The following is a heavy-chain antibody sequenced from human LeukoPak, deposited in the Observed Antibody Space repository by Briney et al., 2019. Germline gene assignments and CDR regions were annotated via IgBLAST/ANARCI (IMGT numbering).Heavy chain of an antibody. D-gene: IGHD7-27*01. CDR2: ITTGDGNT. J-gene: IGHJ4*02. CDR1: GFTFSSYT. CDR3: AKDGGLWVSAHWGDS. Sequence: PGGSLRLSCTASGFTFSSYTMTWVRQAPGKGMKWVSTITTGDGNTYYADSVKGRFTVSRDDCKNRVYLQMNSLRPEDTAVYYCAKDGGLWVSAHWGDSWGRGPLVTVSS. V-gene: IGHV3-23*01.